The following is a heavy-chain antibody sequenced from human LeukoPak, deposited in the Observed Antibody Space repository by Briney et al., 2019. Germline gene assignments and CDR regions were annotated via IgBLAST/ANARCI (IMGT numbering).Heavy chain of an antibody. Sequence: SVKVSCKASGGTFSSYAISGVRQAPGQGLEWMGGIIPIFGTANYAQKFQGRVTITADESTSTAYMELSSLRSEDTAVYYCARGSVRSISYYYYYMDVWXKGTTVTVSS. CDR1: GGTFSSYA. D-gene: IGHD1-14*01. CDR2: IIPIFGTA. J-gene: IGHJ6*03. V-gene: IGHV1-69*13. CDR3: ARGSVRSISYYYYYMDV.